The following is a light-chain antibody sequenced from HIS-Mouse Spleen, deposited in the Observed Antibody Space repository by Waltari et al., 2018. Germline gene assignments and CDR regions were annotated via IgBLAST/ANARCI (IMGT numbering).Light chain of an antibody. CDR2: QDS. CDR3: QAWDSSTVV. Sequence: SYELTQPPSVSVSPGQTARITCSGDKLGDKYSCWYQQKPGQPPVLVIYQDSKRPSGIPERFSGSNSGNTATLTISGTQAMDEADYYCQAWDSSTVVFGGGTKLTVL. J-gene: IGLJ2*01. V-gene: IGLV3-1*01. CDR1: KLGDKY.